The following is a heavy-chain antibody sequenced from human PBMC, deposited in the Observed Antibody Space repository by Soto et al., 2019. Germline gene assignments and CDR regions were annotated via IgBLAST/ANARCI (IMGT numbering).Heavy chain of an antibody. CDR1: GGSINNYY. CDR2: IYYSGST. D-gene: IGHD3-16*01. CDR3: ARDRNDYVWGS. V-gene: IGHV4-59*01. Sequence: SETLSLTCTVSGGSINNYYWSWIRQPPGKGLEWIGYIYYSGSTNYNPSLKSRATISVDSSKNQFSLKLISVTAADTAVYYCARDRNDYVWGSWGQGNLVTVSS. J-gene: IGHJ4*02.